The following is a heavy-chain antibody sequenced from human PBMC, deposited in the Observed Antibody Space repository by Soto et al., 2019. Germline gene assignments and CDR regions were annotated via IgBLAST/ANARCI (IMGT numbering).Heavy chain of an antibody. D-gene: IGHD3-16*01. CDR1: GCTFSSYG. Sequence: ASVKVSCKASGCTFSSYGVTWVGQAPGQGLEWVGGINSFSETTNYAQRFQGRVTITADESTDTAYMELISLRSEDTAVYYCVRPALKRGSSWFDPLGQGTLVNVSS. J-gene: IGHJ5*02. CDR2: INSFSETT. V-gene: IGHV1-69*13. CDR3: VRPALKRGSSWFDP.